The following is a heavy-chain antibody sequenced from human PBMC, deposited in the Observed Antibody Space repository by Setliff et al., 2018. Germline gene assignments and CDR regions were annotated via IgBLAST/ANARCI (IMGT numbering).Heavy chain of an antibody. CDR3: ASDPSYASSLYYYLEV. CDR1: GFTFSRYA. Sequence: GGSLRLSCAASGFTFSRYAMNWVRQPPGQGLEWVSYISASSANIQYADSVRGRFTVSRDNARNSLYLQMNSLRGDDAAVYYCASDPSYASSLYYYLEVWGKGTTVTVSS. CDR2: ISASSANI. J-gene: IGHJ6*03. D-gene: IGHD6-13*01. V-gene: IGHV3-48*01.